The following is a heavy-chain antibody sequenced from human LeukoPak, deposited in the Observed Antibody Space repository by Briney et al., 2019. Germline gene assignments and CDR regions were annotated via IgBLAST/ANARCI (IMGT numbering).Heavy chain of an antibody. V-gene: IGHV3-23*01. J-gene: IGHJ4*02. CDR2: SSGSGVST. D-gene: IGHD6-19*01. CDR3: AKEEQWLPGDY. CDR1: GFTFSTYA. Sequence: GGSLRLSCAASGFTFSTYARSWVRQAPGKGLEWVSASSGSGVSTYYADSVKGRFTISRDNSKNTLYLQMNSLRAEDTAVYYCAKEEQWLPGDYWGQGTLVTVSS.